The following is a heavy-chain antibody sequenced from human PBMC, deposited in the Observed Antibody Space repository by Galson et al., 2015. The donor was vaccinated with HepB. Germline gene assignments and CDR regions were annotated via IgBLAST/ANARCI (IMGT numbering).Heavy chain of an antibody. CDR2: ISYDGSNK. J-gene: IGHJ4*02. CDR1: GFTFSSYD. V-gene: IGHV3-30*18. D-gene: IGHD4-17*01. Sequence: SLRLSCAASGFTFSSYDMHWVRQAPGKGLEWVAVISYDGSNKYYADSVKGRFTISRDNSKNTLYLQMNSLRAEDTAVYYCAKDDYGDYVPNVFDYWGQGTLVTVSS. CDR3: AKDDYGDYVPNVFDY.